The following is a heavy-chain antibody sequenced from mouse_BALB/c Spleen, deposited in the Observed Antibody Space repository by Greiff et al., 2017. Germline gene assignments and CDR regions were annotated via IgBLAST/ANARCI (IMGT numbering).Heavy chain of an antibody. J-gene: IGHJ2*01. CDR3: ARDNRGDAFDY. V-gene: IGHV2-6-7*01. Sequence: VQLKESGPGLVAPSQSLSITCTVSGFSLTGYGVNWVRQPPGKGLEWLGMIWGDGSTNYNSALKSRLSISKDNSKIQVFLKMNSLQTDDTARYYCARDNRGDAFDYWGQGTTLTVSS. D-gene: IGHD2-14*01. CDR1: GFSLTGYG. CDR2: IWGDGST.